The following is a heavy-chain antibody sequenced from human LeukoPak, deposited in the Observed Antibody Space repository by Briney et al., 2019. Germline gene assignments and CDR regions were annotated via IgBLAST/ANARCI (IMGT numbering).Heavy chain of an antibody. J-gene: IGHJ6*02. CDR1: GSTFSSYW. CDR2: IKQDGSEK. V-gene: IGHV3-7*01. Sequence: GGSLRLSCAASGSTFSSYWMSWVRQAPGKGLEWVANIKQDGSEKYYVDSVKGRFTISRDNAKNSLYLQMNSLRAEDTAVYYCARDKPQSCSGGSCYSFYYYYGMDVWGQGTTVTVSS. CDR3: ARDKPQSCSGGSCYSFYYYYGMDV. D-gene: IGHD2-15*01.